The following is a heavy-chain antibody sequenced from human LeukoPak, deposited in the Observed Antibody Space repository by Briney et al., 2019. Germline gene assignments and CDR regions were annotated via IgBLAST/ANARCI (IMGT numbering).Heavy chain of an antibody. Sequence: PGGSLRLSCAASGFTFSIYSMNWVRQAPGKGLEWVSSISSSSSYIYYADSVKGRFTISRDNSKNTLYLQMNSLRAEDTAVYYCAKKYNTGLDPWGQGTLVTVSS. CDR1: GFTFSIYS. CDR2: ISSSSSYI. V-gene: IGHV3-21*04. D-gene: IGHD1-14*01. CDR3: AKKYNTGLDP. J-gene: IGHJ5*02.